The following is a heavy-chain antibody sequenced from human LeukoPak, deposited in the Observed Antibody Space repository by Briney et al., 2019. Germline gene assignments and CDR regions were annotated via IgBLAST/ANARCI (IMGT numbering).Heavy chain of an antibody. J-gene: IGHJ4*02. D-gene: IGHD3-10*01. Sequence: GGTLRLSCAASGFIFSNYGMTWVRQGPGKGLVWVSRFLSDGSRTTYADSVKGRFTISGDNAKNTLYLQMNSLRAEDTAVYYCARVGDYGSGFDFWGQGTLVTVSS. CDR2: FLSDGSRT. V-gene: IGHV3-74*01. CDR3: ARVGDYGSGFDF. CDR1: GFIFSNYG.